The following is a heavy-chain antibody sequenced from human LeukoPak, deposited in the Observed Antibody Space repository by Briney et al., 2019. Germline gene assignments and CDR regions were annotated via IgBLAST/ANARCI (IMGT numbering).Heavy chain of an antibody. D-gene: IGHD3-10*01. CDR3: AREGDNYYYMDV. CDR2: ISAYNGNT. Sequence: ASVKVSCKASGYTFTSYGITWVRQAPGQGLEWMGWISAYNGNTNYAQKFQGGVTMTTDTSTSTAYMELRSLRSDDTAVYYCAREGDNYYYMDVWGKGTTVTVSS. J-gene: IGHJ6*03. V-gene: IGHV1-18*01. CDR1: GYTFTSYG.